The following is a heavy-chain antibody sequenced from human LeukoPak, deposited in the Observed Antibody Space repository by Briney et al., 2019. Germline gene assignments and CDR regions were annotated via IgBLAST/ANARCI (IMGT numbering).Heavy chain of an antibody. CDR3: VRSITMFQH. V-gene: IGHV3-48*03. CDR1: GFTFSNYE. CDR2: ISNTGDII. Sequence: PGGSLRLSCAASGFTFSNYEMNWVRQAPGKGLEWISHISNTGDIIHYADSVEGRFTISRDNAKNSVYLQMNNLRAEDTALYYCVRSITMFQHWGQGTLVTVSS. D-gene: IGHD5-24*01. J-gene: IGHJ1*01.